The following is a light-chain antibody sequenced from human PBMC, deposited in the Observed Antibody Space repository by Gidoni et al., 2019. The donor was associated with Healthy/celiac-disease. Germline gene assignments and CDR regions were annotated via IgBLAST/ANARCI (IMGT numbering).Light chain of an antibody. V-gene: IGLV2-14*03. CDR3: SSYTSSSTLV. Sequence: QSALTHPASVSGSPGQSITIPCTGTRSDVGGYNYVSWYQQHPGKAPKLVIYDFTNRPAGVSNRFSGSKSGNTASLTISGLQAEDEADYYCSSYTSSSTLVFGGGTKLTVL. CDR2: DFT. CDR1: RSDVGGYNY. J-gene: IGLJ2*01.